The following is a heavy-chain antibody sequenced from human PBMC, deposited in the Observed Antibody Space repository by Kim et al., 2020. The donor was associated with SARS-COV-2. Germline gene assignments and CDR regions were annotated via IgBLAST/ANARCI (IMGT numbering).Heavy chain of an antibody. CDR2: IRSKAYGGTT. J-gene: IGHJ4*02. CDR3: TRIYGDYWLYYFDY. Sequence: GGSLRLSCTASGFTFGDYAMSWVRQAPGKGLEWVGFIRSKAYGGTTEYAASVKGRFTISRDDSKSIAYLQMNSLKTEDTAVYYCTRIYGDYWLYYFDYWGQGTLVTVSS. CDR1: GFTFGDYA. D-gene: IGHD4-17*01. V-gene: IGHV3-49*04.